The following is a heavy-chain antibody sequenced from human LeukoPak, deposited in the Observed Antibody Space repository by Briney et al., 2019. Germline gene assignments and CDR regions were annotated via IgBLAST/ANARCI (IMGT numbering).Heavy chain of an antibody. CDR3: ARDLSGVTGYTYGRGIDY. CDR1: KFTFSIYT. V-gene: IGHV3-7*01. Sequence: PGGSLRLSCAASKFTFSIYTMHWVRQAPGKGLEWVANIKKDGSEKYYVDSVKGRFTISRDNAKTSLYLQMNSLRAEDTAVYYCARDLSGVTGYTYGRGIDYWGQGTLVTVSS. J-gene: IGHJ4*02. CDR2: IKKDGSEK. D-gene: IGHD5-18*01.